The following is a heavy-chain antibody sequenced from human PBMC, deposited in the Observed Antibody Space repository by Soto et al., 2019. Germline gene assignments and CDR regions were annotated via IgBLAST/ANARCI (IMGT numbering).Heavy chain of an antibody. Sequence: QLQLQESGPGLVKTSETLSLTCSVSGGSIRSSSYYWGWIRQPPGKGLEWIGSISYSGSSYYNPSLKSRVTISVDTSKNQFSLKLSSVTAADTAVYYCARHTNNYFDSSGSLPAGFDPWGQGTLVTVSS. D-gene: IGHD3-22*01. V-gene: IGHV4-39*01. J-gene: IGHJ5*02. CDR2: ISYSGSS. CDR1: GGSIRSSSYY. CDR3: ARHTNNYFDSSGSLPAGFDP.